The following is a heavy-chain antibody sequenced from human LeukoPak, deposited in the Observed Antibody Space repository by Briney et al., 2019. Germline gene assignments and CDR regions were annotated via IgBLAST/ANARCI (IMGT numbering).Heavy chain of an antibody. CDR3: ARLDSSGYHTAFDI. D-gene: IGHD3-22*01. V-gene: IGHV4-34*01. CDR2: IYHGGST. CDR1: GGSFSGYY. Sequence: KPSETLSLTCAVYGGSFSGYYWSWVCQPPGKGLEWIGDIYHGGSTNYNPSLKTRVTMSVDKSNNQFSLNLSSVTAADTAVYYCARLDSSGYHTAFDIWGQGTMVTVSS. J-gene: IGHJ3*02.